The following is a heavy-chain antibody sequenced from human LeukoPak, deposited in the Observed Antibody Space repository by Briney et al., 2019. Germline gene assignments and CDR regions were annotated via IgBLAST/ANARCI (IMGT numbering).Heavy chain of an antibody. V-gene: IGHV1-69*13. Sequence: SVKLSCKASGGTFSSYAISWVRRAPGQGLEWMGGIIPIFGTANYAQKFQGRVTITADESTSTAYMELSSLRSEDTAVYYCAREVTVTEGDAFDIWGQGTMVTVSS. CDR2: IIPIFGTA. J-gene: IGHJ3*02. D-gene: IGHD4-17*01. CDR3: AREVTVTEGDAFDI. CDR1: GGTFSSYA.